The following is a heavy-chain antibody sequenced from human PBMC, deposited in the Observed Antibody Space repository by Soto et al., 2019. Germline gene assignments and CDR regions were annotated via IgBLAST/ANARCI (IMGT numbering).Heavy chain of an antibody. Sequence: QVQLVQSGAEVKKPGATVKVSYKASGYTFTSYGISWVRQAPGQGLEWMGWISAYNGNTNYAQKLQGRVTMTTDTSTSTAYMELRSLRSDDTAVYYCARFHSSSWSGYNWFDPWGQGTLVTVSS. CDR3: ARFHSSSWSGYNWFDP. J-gene: IGHJ5*02. V-gene: IGHV1-18*01. CDR1: GYTFTSYG. D-gene: IGHD6-13*01. CDR2: ISAYNGNT.